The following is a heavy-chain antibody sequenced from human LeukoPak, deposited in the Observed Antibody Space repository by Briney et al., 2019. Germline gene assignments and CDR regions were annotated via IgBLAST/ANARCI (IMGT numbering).Heavy chain of an antibody. CDR1: GGSFDGYS. CDR3: ARALHTQTVWGSYRRGGSFDY. D-gene: IGHD3-16*02. Sequence: ETLSLTCGIYGGSFDGYSWSWARQAPGKGLEWVSSISSSSSYIYYADSVKGRFTISRDNAKNSLYLQMNSLRAEDTAVYYCARALHTQTVWGSYRRGGSFDYWGQGTLVTVSS. V-gene: IGHV3-21*01. CDR2: ISSSSSYI. J-gene: IGHJ4*02.